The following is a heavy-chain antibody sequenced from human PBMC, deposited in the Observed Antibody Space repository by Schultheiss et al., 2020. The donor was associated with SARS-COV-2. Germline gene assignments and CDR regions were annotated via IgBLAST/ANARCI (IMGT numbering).Heavy chain of an antibody. CDR3: AKDPSDILTGYYI. D-gene: IGHD3-9*01. J-gene: IGHJ4*02. V-gene: IGHV3-23*01. Sequence: GGSLRLSCAASGFTFSSYSMNWVRQAPGKGLEWVSAISGSGGSTYYADSVKGRFTISRDNSKNTLYLQMNSLRAEDTAVYYCAKDPSDILTGYYIWGQGTLVTVSS. CDR1: GFTFSSYS. CDR2: ISGSGGST.